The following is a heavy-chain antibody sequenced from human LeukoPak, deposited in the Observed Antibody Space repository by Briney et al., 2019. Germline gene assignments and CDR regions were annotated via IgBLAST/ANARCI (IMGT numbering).Heavy chain of an antibody. V-gene: IGHV4-59*01. CDR3: ARVVWGSYRYAN. D-gene: IGHD3-16*02. Sequence: SETLSLTCTVSGGSISSYYWSWIRQPPGKGLEWIGYIYYSGSTNYNPSLKGRVTISVDTSKNQFSLKLSSVTAADTAVYYCARVVWGSYRYANWGQGTLVTVSS. CDR1: GGSISSYY. CDR2: IYYSGST. J-gene: IGHJ4*02.